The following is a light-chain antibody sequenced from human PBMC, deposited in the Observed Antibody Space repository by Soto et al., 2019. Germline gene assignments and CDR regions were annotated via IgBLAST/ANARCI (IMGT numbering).Light chain of an antibody. CDR1: QSVGSN. CDR3: QQYNNWPLYT. Sequence: EIVMTQSPATLSVSPGERATLSCRASQSVGSNLAWYQQKPGQAPRLLIYGASTRATGIPARFSGSGPGTEFTLTISSLQSEDFAVYYCQQYNNWPLYTFGQGTKLEIK. V-gene: IGKV3-15*01. J-gene: IGKJ2*01. CDR2: GAS.